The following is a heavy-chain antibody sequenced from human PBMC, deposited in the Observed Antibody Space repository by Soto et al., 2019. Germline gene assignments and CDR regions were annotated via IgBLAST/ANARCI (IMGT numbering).Heavy chain of an antibody. Sequence: ETLSLTCAVYGGSFSDYYWTWVRQAPGRGLEWIGEINHSGSTYYNPSLKSRVAISVDTSKNQFSLKLSSVTAADTAVYYCARGVVRRVIIQYTSFFDYWGQGTPVTVSS. CDR3: ARGVVRRVIIQYTSFFDY. V-gene: IGHV4-34*01. CDR2: INHSGST. J-gene: IGHJ4*02. CDR1: GGSFSDYY. D-gene: IGHD3-10*01.